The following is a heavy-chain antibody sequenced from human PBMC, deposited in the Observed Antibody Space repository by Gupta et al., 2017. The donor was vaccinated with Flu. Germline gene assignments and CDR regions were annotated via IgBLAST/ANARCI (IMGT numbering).Heavy chain of an antibody. D-gene: IGHD3-16*01. CDR3: AKDLISASSYGYGDFDY. J-gene: IGHJ4*02. Sequence: GMHWVSQAPGKGLEWVAVISYDGSNNFYADSVKGRFTISRDNSKNTLDLQINSLRPEDAAVYYCAKDLISASSYGYGDFDYWGQVALVTISS. V-gene: IGHV3-30*18. CDR2: ISYDGSNN.